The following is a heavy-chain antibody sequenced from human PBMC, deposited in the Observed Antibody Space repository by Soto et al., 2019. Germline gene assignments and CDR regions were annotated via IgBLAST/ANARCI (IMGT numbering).Heavy chain of an antibody. CDR1: GYTFTSYA. D-gene: IGHD2-2*01. Sequence: QVQLVQSGAEVKKPGASVKVSCKASGYTFTSYAMHWVRQAPGQRLEWMGWINAGNGNTKYSQKFQGRVTITRDTSASTAYMELSSLRSEDTAVYYCARAEYQLLGYYYYGMDVWGQGTTVTVSS. CDR2: INAGNGNT. V-gene: IGHV1-3*01. J-gene: IGHJ6*02. CDR3: ARAEYQLLGYYYYGMDV.